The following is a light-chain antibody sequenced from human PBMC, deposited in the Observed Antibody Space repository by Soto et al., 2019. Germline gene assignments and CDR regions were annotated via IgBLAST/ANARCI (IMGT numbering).Light chain of an antibody. J-gene: IGLJ2*01. Sequence: QSAQTQPPSASGSPGHSVTDSCTGTSSDVGGYNFVSWYQQHPGKAPKLMIYEVTKRPSGVPDRFSGSKSGNTASLTVSGLQAEDEADYYCTSYAGSNSFVVFGGETKLTVL. V-gene: IGLV2-8*01. CDR2: EVT. CDR1: SSDVGGYNF. CDR3: TSYAGSNSFVV.